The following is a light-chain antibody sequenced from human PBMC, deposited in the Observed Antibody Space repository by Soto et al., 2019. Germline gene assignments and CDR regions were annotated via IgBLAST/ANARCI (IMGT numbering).Light chain of an antibody. V-gene: IGKV1-5*03. CDR2: KAS. CDR3: QSGFT. CDR1: QSISNW. Sequence: DIQMTQSPSTLSASVGDRVTITCRASQSISNWSAWYQQKPGKDPKLLIYKASSLESGVPSRFSGSGSVTEFTLAISSLQPDDFAAYCVQSGFTFGGGTKVEIK. J-gene: IGKJ4*01.